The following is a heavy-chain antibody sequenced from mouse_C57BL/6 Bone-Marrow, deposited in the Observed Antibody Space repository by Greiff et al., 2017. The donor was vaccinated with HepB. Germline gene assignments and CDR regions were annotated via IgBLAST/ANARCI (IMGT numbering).Heavy chain of an antibody. Sequence: EVHLVESGGGLVKPGGSLKLSCAASGFTFSDYGMHWVRQAPEKGLEWVAYISSGSSTIYYADTVKGRFTISRDNAKNTLFLQMTSLRSEDTAMYYCARPMIRAGFAYWGQGTLVTVSA. V-gene: IGHV5-17*01. CDR2: ISSGSSTI. J-gene: IGHJ3*01. CDR3: ARPMIRAGFAY. CDR1: GFTFSDYG. D-gene: IGHD2-4*01.